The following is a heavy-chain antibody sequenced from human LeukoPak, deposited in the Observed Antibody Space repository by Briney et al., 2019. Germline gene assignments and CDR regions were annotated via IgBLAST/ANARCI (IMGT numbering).Heavy chain of an antibody. Sequence: GGSLRLSCAASGFTFSSYSMNWVRQAPGKGLEWVSSISSSSSYIYYADSVKGRFTISRDNAKNSLYLQMNSLRAEDTAVYYCARDRQNYDFWSGYLLPFWFDPWGQGTLVTVSS. CDR1: GFTFSSYS. V-gene: IGHV3-21*01. CDR2: ISSSSSYI. D-gene: IGHD3-3*01. J-gene: IGHJ5*02. CDR3: ARDRQNYDFWSGYLLPFWFDP.